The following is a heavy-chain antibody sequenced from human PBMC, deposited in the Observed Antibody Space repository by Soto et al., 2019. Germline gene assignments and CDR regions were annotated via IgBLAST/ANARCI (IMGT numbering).Heavy chain of an antibody. V-gene: IGHV3-23*01. J-gene: IGHJ4*02. CDR3: AGSPSIAVAGTDY. Sequence: PGGSLRLSCAASGFTFSSYAMSWVRQAPGKGLEWVSAISGSGGSTYYADSVKGRFTISRDNSKNTLYLQMNSLRAEDTAVYYCAGSPSIAVAGTDYWGQGTLVTVSS. D-gene: IGHD6-19*01. CDR1: GFTFSSYA. CDR2: ISGSGGST.